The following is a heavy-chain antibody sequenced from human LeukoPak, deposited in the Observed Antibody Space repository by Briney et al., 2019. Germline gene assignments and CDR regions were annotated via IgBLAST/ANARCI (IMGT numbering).Heavy chain of an antibody. CDR2: INGDGSST. V-gene: IGHV3-74*01. CDR3: ARDLSYSFNY. Sequence: PGGSRRPSFPALGFIFSTYWMHWVRQVPGKGLVWVSRINGDGSSTSYADSVKGRFTISRDNAKNTLYLQMNSLRAEDTAVYYCARDLSYSFNYWGQGTRVTVSS. J-gene: IGHJ4*02. CDR1: GFIFSTYW. D-gene: IGHD5-18*01.